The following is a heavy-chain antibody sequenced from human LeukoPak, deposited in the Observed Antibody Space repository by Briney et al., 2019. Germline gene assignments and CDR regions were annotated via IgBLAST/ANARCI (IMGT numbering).Heavy chain of an antibody. CDR1: GYTFTSYG. CDR3: ARNSEFGVVVAAFDY. Sequence: DSLKVSCKASGYTFTSYGISWVRQAPGQGLEWMGWIITYNGNTNYSHKLQGRVTMTTDTSTSTAYMELRSLRSDDTAVYYCARNSEFGVVVAAFDYWGQGTLVTVSS. CDR2: IITYNGNT. J-gene: IGHJ4*02. D-gene: IGHD2-15*01. V-gene: IGHV1-18*01.